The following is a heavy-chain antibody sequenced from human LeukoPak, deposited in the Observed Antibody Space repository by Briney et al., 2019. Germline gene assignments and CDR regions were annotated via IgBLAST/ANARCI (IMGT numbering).Heavy chain of an antibody. CDR2: ISYDGSNK. D-gene: IGHD1-7*01. V-gene: IGHV3-30-3*01. CDR1: GFTFSSYA. Sequence: GGSLRLSCAASGFTFSSYAMHWVRQAPGKGLEWVAVISYDGSNKYYADSVKGRFTISRDNSKNTLYLQMNSLRAEDTAVYYCARAANWNYVEYFDYWGQGTLVTVSS. J-gene: IGHJ4*02. CDR3: ARAANWNYVEYFDY.